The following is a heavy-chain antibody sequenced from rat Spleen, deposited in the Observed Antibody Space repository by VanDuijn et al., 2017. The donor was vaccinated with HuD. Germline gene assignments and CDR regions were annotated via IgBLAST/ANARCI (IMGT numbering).Heavy chain of an antibody. V-gene: IGHV5-22*01. D-gene: IGHD1-11*01. Sequence: EVQLVESDGGLVQPGRSLKLSCATSGFTFSDFYMAWVRQAPTKGLEWVATISYEGSGTYYGDSVMGRFTISRDNAKNTLYLQMNSLRSEDTATYHCARHYGGYSEYVMDAWGQGASVTVSS. CDR3: ARHYGGYSEYVMDA. CDR1: GFTFSDFY. J-gene: IGHJ4*01. CDR2: ISYEGSGT.